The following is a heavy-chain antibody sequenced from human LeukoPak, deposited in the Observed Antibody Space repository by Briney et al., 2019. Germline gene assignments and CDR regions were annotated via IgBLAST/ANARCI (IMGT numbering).Heavy chain of an antibody. Sequence: GASVKVSCKVSGYPFIENYIHWVRQAPGQGLEWMGLINPHTGTANYSQKFQGRVTMTRDTSISTSYMHLTRLKFDDTAVHYCARGKSGYSPWSQGTPVTVSS. CDR1: GYPFIENY. CDR3: ARGKSGYSP. J-gene: IGHJ4*02. V-gene: IGHV1-2*02. CDR2: INPHTGTA. D-gene: IGHD3-3*01.